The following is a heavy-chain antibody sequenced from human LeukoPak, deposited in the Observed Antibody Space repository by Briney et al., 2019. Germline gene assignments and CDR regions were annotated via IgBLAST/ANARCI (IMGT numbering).Heavy chain of an antibody. D-gene: IGHD6-19*01. J-gene: IGHJ4*02. V-gene: IGHV3-23*01. Sequence: PGGSLRLSCAASGFTFSSYAMSWVRQAPGKGLECVSSISGSDGSTYYADSVKGRFTISRDNSKNTLYLQMNSLRAEDTAVYYCAKDLIAVAGTLGYWGQGTLVTVSS. CDR2: ISGSDGST. CDR1: GFTFSSYA. CDR3: AKDLIAVAGTLGY.